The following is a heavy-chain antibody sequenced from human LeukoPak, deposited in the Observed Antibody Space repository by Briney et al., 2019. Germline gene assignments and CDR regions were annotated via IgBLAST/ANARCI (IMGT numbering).Heavy chain of an antibody. J-gene: IGHJ6*03. CDR2: ISAYNGNT. CDR1: GYTFTSYG. CDR3: ARHTYYYESSSYYYYYYYMDV. D-gene: IGHD3-22*01. Sequence: GASVKVSCKASGYTFTSYGISWVRQAPGQGLEWMGWISAYNGNTNYAQKLQGRVTMTTDTSTSTAYMELRSLRSDDTAVYYCARHTYYYESSSYYYYYYYMDVWGKGTTVTVSS. V-gene: IGHV1-18*01.